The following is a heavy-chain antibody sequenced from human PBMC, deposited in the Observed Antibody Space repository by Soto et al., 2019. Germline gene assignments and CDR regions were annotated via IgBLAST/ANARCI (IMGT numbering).Heavy chain of an antibody. V-gene: IGHV3-30-3*01. J-gene: IGHJ4*02. CDR1: GFTFSSYA. Sequence: RRLSCAASGFTFSSYAMHWVRQAPGKGLEWVAVISYDGSNKYYADSVKGRFTISRDNSKNTLYLQMNSLRAEDTAVYYCARGHRLYYFDYWGQGTLVTVSS. CDR3: ARGHRLYYFDY. CDR2: ISYDGSNK.